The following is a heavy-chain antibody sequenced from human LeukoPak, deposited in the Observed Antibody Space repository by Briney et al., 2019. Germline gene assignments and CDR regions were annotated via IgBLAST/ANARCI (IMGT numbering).Heavy chain of an antibody. CDR3: ARDRGGCSTDFDW. CDR1: GFTFTSYS. V-gene: IGHV3-23*01. CDR2: IDGSGTRT. J-gene: IGHJ4*02. D-gene: IGHD3-10*01. Sequence: PGGSLRLSCAASGFTFTSYSMNWVRQAPGKGPEWVSTIDGSGTRTFYALSFNGRFIISRDNSMNTLYLQMDGLRAEDTAVYYCARDRGGCSTDFDWWGQGALVTVSS.